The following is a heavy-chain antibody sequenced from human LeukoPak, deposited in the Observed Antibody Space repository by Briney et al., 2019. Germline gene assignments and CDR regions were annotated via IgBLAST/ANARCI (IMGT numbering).Heavy chain of an antibody. J-gene: IGHJ2*01. CDR2: INPSGGST. D-gene: IGHD3-10*01. Sequence: ASVKVSCKASGYTFTSYYMHWVRQAPGQGLEWMGIINPSGGSTSYAQKFQGRVTMTRDTSTSTVYMELSSLRSEDTAVYYCARDADSRGYGSGSYRRYWYFDRWGRGTLVTVSS. CDR3: ARDADSRGYGSGSYRRYWYFDR. CDR1: GYTFTSYY. V-gene: IGHV1-46*01.